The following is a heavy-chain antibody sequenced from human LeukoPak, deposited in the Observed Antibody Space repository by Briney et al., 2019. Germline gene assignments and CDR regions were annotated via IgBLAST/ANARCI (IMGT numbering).Heavy chain of an antibody. V-gene: IGHV4-34*01. CDR1: GESFRDYY. J-gene: IGHJ4*02. Sequence: SETLPLTCSVYGESFRDYYWSWIRQPPGKGLEWIGQIHHSGDTAYSPSLKSRVTISVDTSKNQFSLKLSSVTAADTAVYYCARGHGADYYDSSGYYVFDYWGQGTLVTVSS. D-gene: IGHD3-22*01. CDR2: IHHSGDT. CDR3: ARGHGADYYDSSGYYVFDY.